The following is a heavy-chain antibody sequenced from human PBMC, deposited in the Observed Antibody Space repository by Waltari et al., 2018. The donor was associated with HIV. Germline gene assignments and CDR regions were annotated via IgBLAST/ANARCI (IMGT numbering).Heavy chain of an antibody. Sequence: EVQLLESGGGQVQPGGSLGISCATSGFNFRNLGMCWVRQAPGKGPEWVSALSGSGTTASYADYVKGRFTISRDFSNNTLFLQMNNLQAEDTAVYFCAKSMRDLRPSAFDVWGQGTVVAISS. D-gene: IGHD2-8*01. J-gene: IGHJ3*01. CDR2: LSGSGTTA. V-gene: IGHV3-23*01. CDR1: GFNFRNLG. CDR3: AKSMRDLRPSAFDV.